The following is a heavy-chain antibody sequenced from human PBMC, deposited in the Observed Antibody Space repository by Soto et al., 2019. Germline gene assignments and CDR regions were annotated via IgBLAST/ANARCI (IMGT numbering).Heavy chain of an antibody. D-gene: IGHD3-3*01. J-gene: IGHJ6*02. CDR2: ISAYNGNT. V-gene: IGHV1-18*01. CDR3: AREAPPDFWSGYYTGYYYYYGMDV. Sequence: QVQLVQSGAEVKKPGASVKVSCKASGYTFTSYGISWVRQAPGQGLVWMGWISAYNGNTNYAQKLQGRVTMTTDTSTSTAYMELRSLRSDDTAVYYCAREAPPDFWSGYYTGYYYYYGMDVWGQGTTVTVSS. CDR1: GYTFTSYG.